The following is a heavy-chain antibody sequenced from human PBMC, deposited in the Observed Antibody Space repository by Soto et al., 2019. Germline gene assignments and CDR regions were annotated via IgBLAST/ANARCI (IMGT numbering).Heavy chain of an antibody. Sequence: LESGGGLVQPGGSLRLSCVVSGSGFTFSSYGMSWVRQAPGKGLEWVSGISGHGKNTYYTDSVKGRXXXXXXXXXXXXXXXXXXXXXXXXXXXXXAKNPXHDFWSXNWFGPWGQGTQVTV. J-gene: IGHJ5*02. CDR1: GFTFSSYG. V-gene: IGHV3-23*01. D-gene: IGHD3-3*01. CDR3: AKNPXHDFWSXNWFGP. CDR2: ISGHGKNT.